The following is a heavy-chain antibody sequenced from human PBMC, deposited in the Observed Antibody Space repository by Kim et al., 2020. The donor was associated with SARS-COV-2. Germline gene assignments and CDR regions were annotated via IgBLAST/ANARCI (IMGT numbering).Heavy chain of an antibody. CDR2: INPSGGST. CDR1: GYTFTSYY. V-gene: IGHV1-46*01. J-gene: IGHJ4*02. CDR3: ARGGTFWSGYYAALLYFDY. Sequence: ASVKVSCKASGYTFTSYYMHWVRQAPGQGLEWMGIINPSGGSTSYAQKFQGRVTMTRDTSTSTVYMELSSLRSEDTAVYYCARGGTFWSGYYAALLYFDYWGQGTLVTVSS. D-gene: IGHD3-3*01.